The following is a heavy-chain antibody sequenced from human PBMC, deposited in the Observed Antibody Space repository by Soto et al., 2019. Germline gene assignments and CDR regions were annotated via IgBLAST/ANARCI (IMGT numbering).Heavy chain of an antibody. CDR1: GGSISSGVYY. D-gene: IGHD1-1*01. CDR2: IYYIGST. J-gene: IGHJ6*02. Sequence: KPAETLSLTCTVSGGSISSGVYYWSWIRHHPGNGLEWIGYIYYIGSTYYNPSLKSRVTISVDTSKNQFSLKLSSVTAADTAVYYCASGKTGTTLSYYYYYGMDVWGQGSTVTVSS. V-gene: IGHV4-31*03. CDR3: ASGKTGTTLSYYYYYGMDV.